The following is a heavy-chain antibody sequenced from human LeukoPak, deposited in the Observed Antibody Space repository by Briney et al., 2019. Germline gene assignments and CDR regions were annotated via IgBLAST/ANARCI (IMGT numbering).Heavy chain of an antibody. CDR1: GGSIGVYY. V-gene: IGHV4-59*01. J-gene: IGHJ5*02. CDR2: IYYTGST. CDR3: ARTNQMIFRSLWFDP. Sequence: SETLSLTCTVSGGSIGVYYWSWIRQPPGKGPEWIGFIYYTGSTNYNPSLKSRVTISMDTSKNQFSLKLSSVTAADTAVYYCARTNQMIFRSLWFDPWGQGTLVTVSS. D-gene: IGHD2-2*01.